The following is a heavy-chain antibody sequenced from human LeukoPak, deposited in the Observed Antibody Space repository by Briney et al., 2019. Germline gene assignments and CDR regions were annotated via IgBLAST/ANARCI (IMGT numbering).Heavy chain of an antibody. CDR1: GFSLTTSGVG. V-gene: IGHV2-5*02. J-gene: IGHJ4*02. Sequence: SGPTLVKPTQTLTLTCTFSGFSLTTSGVGVGWIRQPPGKALEWLALIYWDDDKRYSPSLKSRLTITKDTSKNQMVLTMTNMDPVDTPTYSCPHRFLGGEAAAGLSFFDSGARGTLATFPP. CDR3: PHRFLGGEAAAGLSFFDS. D-gene: IGHD6-13*01. CDR2: IYWDDDK.